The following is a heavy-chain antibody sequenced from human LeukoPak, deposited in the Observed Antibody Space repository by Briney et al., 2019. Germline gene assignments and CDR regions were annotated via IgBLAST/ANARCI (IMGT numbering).Heavy chain of an antibody. CDR3: ARVGGYSSSSPFDY. CDR2: ISYDGSNK. J-gene: IGHJ4*02. V-gene: IGHV3-30*04. CDR1: GFTFSSYA. D-gene: IGHD6-6*01. Sequence: PGGSLRLSCAASGFTFSSYAMHWVRQAPGKGLEWVAVISYDGSNKYYADSVKGRFTISRDNSKNTLYLQMNSLRAEDTAVYYCARVGGYSSSSPFDYWGQGTLVTVSS.